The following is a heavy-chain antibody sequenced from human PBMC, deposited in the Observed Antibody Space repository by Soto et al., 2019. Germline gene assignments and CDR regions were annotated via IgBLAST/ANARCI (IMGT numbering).Heavy chain of an antibody. J-gene: IGHJ6*02. Sequence: PGGSLRLSCAASGFTFSDYYMSWIRQAPGKGLEWVSYISSSSSYTNYADSVKGRFTISRDNAKNSLYLQMNSLRAEDTAVYYCARDTDLRGPAASMDVWGQGTTVTVSS. CDR2: ISSSSSYT. CDR1: GFTFSDYY. V-gene: IGHV3-11*06. CDR3: ARDTDLRGPAASMDV.